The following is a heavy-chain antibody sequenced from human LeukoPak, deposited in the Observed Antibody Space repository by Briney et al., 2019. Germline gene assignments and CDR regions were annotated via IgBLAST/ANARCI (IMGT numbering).Heavy chain of an antibody. CDR1: GGTFSSYA. D-gene: IGHD5-18*01. V-gene: IGHV1-69*05. CDR3: ARSVVNTAMVTYWYVDL. J-gene: IGHJ2*01. CDR2: IIPIFGTA. Sequence: SVKVSCKASGGTFSSYAISWVRQAPGQGLEWMGGIIPIFGTANYAQKFQGRVTITTDESTSTAYMELSSLRSEDTAVYYCARSVVNTAMVTYWYVDLWGRGTLVTVSS.